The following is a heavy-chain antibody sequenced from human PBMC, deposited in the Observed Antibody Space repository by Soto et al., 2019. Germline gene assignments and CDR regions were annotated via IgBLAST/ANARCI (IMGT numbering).Heavy chain of an antibody. CDR1: GFTVSSNH. V-gene: IGHV3-53*04. CDR2: IYTGGST. D-gene: IGHD1-26*01. CDR3: ARDSGKSNYFDY. J-gene: IGHJ4*02. Sequence: GGSLRLSCAASGFTVSSNHISWVRQAPGKGLEWVSVIYTGGSTYYADSVKGRFPISRHNSKNTVYLQMNSLRAEETAVYYCARDSGKSNYFDYWGQGTLVTVSS.